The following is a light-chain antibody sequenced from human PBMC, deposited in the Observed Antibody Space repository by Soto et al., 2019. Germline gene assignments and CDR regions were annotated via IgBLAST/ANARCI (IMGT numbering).Light chain of an antibody. J-gene: IGKJ1*01. CDR3: QQYFTTPQT. V-gene: IGKV4-1*01. Sequence: DIVMTQSPDSLAVSLGERATINCKSSQSVLYSSNSKNYLAWYQHKPGQPPKLLIYWASARESGVPDRFRGSGFGTDFTLTINSLQPEDAAVYYCQQYFTTPQTFGQGTKVEIK. CDR2: WAS. CDR1: QSVLYSSNSKNY.